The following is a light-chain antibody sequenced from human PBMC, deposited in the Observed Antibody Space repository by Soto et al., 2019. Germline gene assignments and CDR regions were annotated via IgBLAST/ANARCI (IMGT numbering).Light chain of an antibody. V-gene: IGKV3-11*01. CDR1: QSVTSY. CDR3: QKYDNWPFT. Sequence: EIVLTQSPATLSLSPGERATLSCRASQSVTSYLAWYQQKPGQAPRLLIYDASNRATGIPARFSGSGSGTDFTLTISSLEPEDFAIYYCQKYDNWPFTFGPGTKVDI. CDR2: DAS. J-gene: IGKJ3*01.